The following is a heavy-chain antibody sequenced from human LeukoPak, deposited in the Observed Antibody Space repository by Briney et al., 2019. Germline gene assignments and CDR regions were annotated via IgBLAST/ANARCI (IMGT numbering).Heavy chain of an antibody. J-gene: IGHJ4*02. CDR1: GGSITRYY. Sequence: SETLSLTCTVSGGSITRYYWSWLRQPPGKGLDWIAFISDSGSTYYNPSLKSRVTISLDTSKKQFSLKLTSVTAADTAVYYCARDFGPSRGFDYWGQGTLVTVSS. CDR2: ISDSGST. CDR3: ARDFGPSRGFDY. D-gene: IGHD3-10*01. V-gene: IGHV4-59*01.